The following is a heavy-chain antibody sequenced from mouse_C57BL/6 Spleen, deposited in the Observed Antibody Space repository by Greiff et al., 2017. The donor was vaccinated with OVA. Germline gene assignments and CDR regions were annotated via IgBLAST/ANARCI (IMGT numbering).Heavy chain of an antibody. V-gene: IGHV1-19*01. Sequence: VQLKQSGPVLVKPGASVKMSCKASGYTFTDYYMNWVKQSHGKSLEWIGVINPYNGGTSYNQKFKGKATLTVDKSSSTAYMELNSLTSEDSAVYYCARMTTVVTFDVWGTGTTVTVSS. CDR3: ARMTTVVTFDV. D-gene: IGHD1-1*01. CDR1: GYTFTDYY. J-gene: IGHJ1*03. CDR2: INPYNGGT.